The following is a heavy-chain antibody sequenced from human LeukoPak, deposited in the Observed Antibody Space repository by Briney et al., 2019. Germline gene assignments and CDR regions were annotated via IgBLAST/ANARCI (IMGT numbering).Heavy chain of an antibody. CDR3: AKVQALTPYDYVWGSYRPFYYYYMDV. V-gene: IGHV3-30*02. J-gene: IGHJ6*03. Sequence: GGSLRLSCAASGFTFSSYGMHWVRQAPGKGLEWVAFIRYDGSNKYYADSVKGRFTISRDNSKNTLYLQMNSLRAEDTAVYYCAKVQALTPYDYVWGSYRPFYYYYMDVWGKGTTVTISS. CDR2: IRYDGSNK. D-gene: IGHD3-16*02. CDR1: GFTFSSYG.